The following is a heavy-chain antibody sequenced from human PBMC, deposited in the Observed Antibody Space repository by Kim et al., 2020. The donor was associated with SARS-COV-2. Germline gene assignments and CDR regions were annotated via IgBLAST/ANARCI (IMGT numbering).Heavy chain of an antibody. CDR2: ISGSGGST. Sequence: GGSLRLSCAASGFTFSSYAMSWVRQAPGKGLEWVSAISGSGGSTYYADSVKGRFTISRDNSKNTLYLQMNSLRAEDTAVYYCAKDLGMTPDVVVIPTSPFDYWGQGTLVTVSS. CDR1: GFTFSSYA. J-gene: IGHJ4*02. D-gene: IGHD2-21*01. V-gene: IGHV3-23*01. CDR3: AKDLGMTPDVVVIPTSPFDY.